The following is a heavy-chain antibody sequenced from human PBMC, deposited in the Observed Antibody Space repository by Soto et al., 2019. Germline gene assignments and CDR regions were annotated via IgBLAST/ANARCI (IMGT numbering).Heavy chain of an antibody. CDR1: GYTFTTYY. CDR3: ARVAAGGAFDI. V-gene: IGHV1-46*01. CDR2: INPIGGST. Sequence: ASVKVSCKASGYTFTTYYMHWVRQAPGQGLERMGIINPIGGSTTYTQRFQGRVTMTRDTSTSTVYMELSSLRSEDTAIYYCARVAAGGAFDIWGQGTMVTVSS. D-gene: IGHD3-16*01. J-gene: IGHJ3*02.